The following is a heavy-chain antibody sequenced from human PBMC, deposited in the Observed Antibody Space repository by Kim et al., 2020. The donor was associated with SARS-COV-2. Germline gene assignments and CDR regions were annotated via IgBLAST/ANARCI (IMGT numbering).Heavy chain of an antibody. D-gene: IGHD6-6*01. CDR1: GYTFTSYG. CDR2: ISAYNGNT. Sequence: ASVKVSCKASGYTFTSYGISWVRQAPGQGLEWMGWISAYNGNTNYAQKLQGRVTMTTDTSTSTAYMELRSLRSDDTAVYYCASSFYSSSYWYYYYGMDVWGQGTTVTVSS. CDR3: ASSFYSSSYWYYYYGMDV. J-gene: IGHJ6*02. V-gene: IGHV1-18*01.